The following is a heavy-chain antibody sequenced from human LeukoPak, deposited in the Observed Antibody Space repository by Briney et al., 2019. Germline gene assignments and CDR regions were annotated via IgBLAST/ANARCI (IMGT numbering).Heavy chain of an antibody. CDR3: ARTWGADT. Sequence: GGSLRLSCAASGFTFSSFSMTWVRQTPGKGLEWVANIKKDGGEKYYVDSVKGRFTISRDNAKNSLHLQMNSLRGEDTAVYYCARTWGADTWGQGTMVTVSS. CDR1: GFTFSSFS. CDR2: IKKDGGEK. V-gene: IGHV3-7*04. D-gene: IGHD7-27*01. J-gene: IGHJ3*02.